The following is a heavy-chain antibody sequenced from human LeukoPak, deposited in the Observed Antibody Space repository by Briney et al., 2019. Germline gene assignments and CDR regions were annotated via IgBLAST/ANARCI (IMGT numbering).Heavy chain of an antibody. CDR3: ARSAGSNWFGP. J-gene: IGHJ5*02. V-gene: IGHV5-51*01. CDR2: IYPGDSDT. Sequence: GESLKISCKGSGYSFTSYWIAWVRQMPGKGLDWMGIIYPGDSDTRYSPSFQCQVTISADKSIDTAYLQWSSLKASDTALYYCARSAGSNWFGPWGQGTQVTVSS. CDR1: GYSFTSYW.